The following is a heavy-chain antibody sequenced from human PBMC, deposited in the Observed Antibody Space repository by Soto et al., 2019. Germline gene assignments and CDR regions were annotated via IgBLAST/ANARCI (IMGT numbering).Heavy chain of an antibody. J-gene: IGHJ4*02. CDR2: IYWDDDN. Sequence: QITLRESGPTLVQPTQTLTLTCTLSGVSLSTSGEGVCWIRQPPGKALEWLALIYWDDDNRFSPSLKSRLAITRDISKNQVVMTMTDMAPEDTAIYYCAHRQRTVVVGAPFDLWGQGSQVTVSS. CDR1: GVSLSTSGEG. CDR3: AHRQRTVVVGAPFDL. D-gene: IGHD2-15*01. V-gene: IGHV2-5*02.